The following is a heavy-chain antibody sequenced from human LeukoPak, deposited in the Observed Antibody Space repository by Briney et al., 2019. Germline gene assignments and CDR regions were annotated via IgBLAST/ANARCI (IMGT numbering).Heavy chain of an antibody. V-gene: IGHV4-4*07. CDR1: GGSISSYY. D-gene: IGHD1-1*01. J-gene: IGHJ4*02. CDR2: FYTSGST. CDR3: ARDRYGGIIDY. Sequence: SETLSLTCTVSGGSISSYYWSWIRQPAGKGLEWIGRFYTSGSTNYNPSLKSRVTMSVDTSKNQFSLKLTSVTTADTAMYYCARDRYGGIIDYWGQGTLVTVSS.